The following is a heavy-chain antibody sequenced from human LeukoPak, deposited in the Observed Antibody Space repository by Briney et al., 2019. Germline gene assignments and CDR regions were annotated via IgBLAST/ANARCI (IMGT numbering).Heavy chain of an antibody. V-gene: IGHV3-23*01. CDR3: AKDLFRSSGWFLGPFDY. CDR2: VSGIGGNT. Sequence: GGSLRLSCAASGFTFSSYAMSWVRQAPGKGLEWVSSVSGIGGNTYYADSVKGRFTISRDNSKNTLYLKMNSLRAEDTAVYYCAKDLFRSSGWFLGPFDYWGQGTLVTVSS. D-gene: IGHD6-19*01. J-gene: IGHJ4*02. CDR1: GFTFSSYA.